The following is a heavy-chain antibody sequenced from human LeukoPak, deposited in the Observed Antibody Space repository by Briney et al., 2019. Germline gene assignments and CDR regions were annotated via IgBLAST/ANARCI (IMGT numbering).Heavy chain of an antibody. V-gene: IGHV1-46*01. J-gene: IGHJ4*02. CDR1: GYTVTNYY. D-gene: IGHD2-21*01. Sequence: ASVKVSCKASGYTVTNYYMHWVRQAPGQGLEWMGMINPSISSRTYAQKFQGRVTVTSETSTSTVYMEVSSLRSEDTAIYYCARSGMWFSTNDWGQGTLVTVSS. CDR3: ARSGMWFSTND. CDR2: INPSISSR.